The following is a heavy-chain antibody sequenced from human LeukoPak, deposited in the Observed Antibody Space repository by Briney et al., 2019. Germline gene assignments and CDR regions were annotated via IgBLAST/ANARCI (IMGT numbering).Heavy chain of an antibody. J-gene: IGHJ4*02. CDR3: ARCFTSGYYSPFDN. CDR2: IHYSGST. Sequence: SQTLSLTCTVSGGSINADNFWSWIRQPPGKGLEWIGYIHYSGSTYYNPSLKSRVTISVDKSKNQFSLRLSSVTATDTAVYYCARCFTSGYYSPFDNWGQGTLVTVSS. V-gene: IGHV4-30-4*08. D-gene: IGHD3-22*01. CDR1: GGSINADNF.